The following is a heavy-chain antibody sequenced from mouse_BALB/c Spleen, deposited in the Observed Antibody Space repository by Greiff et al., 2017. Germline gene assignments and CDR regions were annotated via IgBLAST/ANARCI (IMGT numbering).Heavy chain of an antibody. CDR1: GFTFTDAW. CDR3: TDYDAWFDY. V-gene: IGHV6-6*01. CDR2: IRSKANNHAT. D-gene: IGHD2-4*01. Sequence: EVLLVESGGGLVQPGGSMKLSCAASGFTFTDAWIHWVRQSPEKGLEWVGEIRSKANNHATYYAESVKGRFTISRDDSKTSVYLQMNSLRAEDAGIDYCTDYDAWFDYWGQGTLVTVSA. J-gene: IGHJ3*01.